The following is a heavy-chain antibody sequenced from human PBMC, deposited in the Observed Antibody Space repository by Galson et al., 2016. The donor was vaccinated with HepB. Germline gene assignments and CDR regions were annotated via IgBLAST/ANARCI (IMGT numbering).Heavy chain of an antibody. Sequence: SLRLSCAASGFSISSYSFNWVRQAPGKGLEWVSNIGSGGSTISYADSVKGRFTISRDNAKHSLYLQMHSLRDEDTAVYYCARDGGQQLVRWERLRKVYYYYPMDVWGQGTTVTVSS. V-gene: IGHV3-48*02. CDR3: ARDGGQQLVRWERLRKVYYYYPMDV. J-gene: IGHJ6*02. CDR1: GFSISSYS. CDR2: IGSGGSTI. D-gene: IGHD6-13*01.